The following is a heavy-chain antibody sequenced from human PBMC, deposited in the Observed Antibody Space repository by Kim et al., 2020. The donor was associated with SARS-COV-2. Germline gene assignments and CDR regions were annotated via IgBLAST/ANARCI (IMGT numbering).Heavy chain of an antibody. CDR3: ARDIPYCSGGSCYVDAFDI. V-gene: IGHV3-48*02. Sequence: GGSLRLSCAASGFTFSSYSMNWVRQAPGKGLEWVSYISSSSSTIYYADSVKGRFTISRDNAKNSLYLQMNSLRDEDTAVYYCARDIPYCSGGSCYVDAFDIWGQGTMVTVSS. CDR1: GFTFSSYS. D-gene: IGHD2-15*01. J-gene: IGHJ3*02. CDR2: ISSSSSTI.